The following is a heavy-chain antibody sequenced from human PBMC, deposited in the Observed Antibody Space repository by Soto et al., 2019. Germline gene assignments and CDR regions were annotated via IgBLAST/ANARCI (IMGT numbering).Heavy chain of an antibody. CDR3: AKDLTVAARNFDY. CDR1: GFAFSNYA. Sequence: PGGSLRLSCAGSGFAFSNYAMHLVRQAPGKGLEWVSSISTSIDATYYADSVKGRFTISRDDYKNTLYPQMNSLRAEDSAVYYCAKDLTVAARNFDYWGQGTQVTVSS. J-gene: IGHJ4*02. CDR2: ISTSIDAT. V-gene: IGHV3-23*01. D-gene: IGHD6-6*01.